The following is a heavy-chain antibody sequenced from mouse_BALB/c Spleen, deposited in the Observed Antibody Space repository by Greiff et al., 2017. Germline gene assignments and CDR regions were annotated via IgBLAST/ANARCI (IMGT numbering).Heavy chain of an antibody. CDR2: ISIYYDNT. Sequence: VQLQQSGPELVRPGESVKIPCKGSGYTLTDYAMHWVKQSHAKSLEWIGVISIYYDNTNYNQIFKGKATMTVDKSSSTAYMELARLTSEDSAIYYCASSAWFAYWGQGTLVTVSA. CDR1: GYTLTDYA. CDR3: ASSAWFAY. J-gene: IGHJ3*01. V-gene: IGHV1-67*01.